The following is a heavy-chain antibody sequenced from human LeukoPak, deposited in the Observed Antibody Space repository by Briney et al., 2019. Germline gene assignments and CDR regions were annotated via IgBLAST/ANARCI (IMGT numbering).Heavy chain of an antibody. Sequence: PSETLSLTCAVYGGSFSGYYWSWIRQPPGKGLEWIGEINHSGSTNYNPSLKSRVTISVDTSKNQFSLKLSSVTAADTAVYYCARRYYDYVWGSYRYTGTLDYWGQGTLVTVSS. CDR1: GGSFSGYY. J-gene: IGHJ4*02. CDR2: INHSGST. D-gene: IGHD3-16*02. CDR3: ARRYYDYVWGSYRYTGTLDY. V-gene: IGHV4-34*01.